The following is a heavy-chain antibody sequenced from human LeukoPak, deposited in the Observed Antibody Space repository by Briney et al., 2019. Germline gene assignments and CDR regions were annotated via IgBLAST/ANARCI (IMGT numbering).Heavy chain of an antibody. Sequence: SETLSLTCAVYGGSFSGYYWSWIRQPPGKGLEWIGEINHSGSTNYNPSLKSRVTISVDTSKNQFSLKLGSVTAADTAVYYCARVKLRYFDWLSHFDYWGQGTLVTVSS. CDR1: GGSFSGYY. V-gene: IGHV4-34*01. D-gene: IGHD3-9*01. CDR2: INHSGST. J-gene: IGHJ4*02. CDR3: ARVKLRYFDWLSHFDY.